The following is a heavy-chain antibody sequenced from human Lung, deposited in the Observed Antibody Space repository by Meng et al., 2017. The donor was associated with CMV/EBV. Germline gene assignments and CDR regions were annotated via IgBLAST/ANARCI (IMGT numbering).Heavy chain of an antibody. CDR3: ARRQWDLRNALDI. Sequence: ASVKVSXKASGYTFTGYYIHWVRQAPGQGLEWMGSINPNSGGTKYAQKFQGRVTLTRDTSISTVYMELSRLKTDDTAVYYCARRQWDLRNALDIWGQGTQVXVS. CDR2: INPNSGGT. V-gene: IGHV1-2*02. J-gene: IGHJ3*02. CDR1: GYTFTGYY. D-gene: IGHD1-26*01.